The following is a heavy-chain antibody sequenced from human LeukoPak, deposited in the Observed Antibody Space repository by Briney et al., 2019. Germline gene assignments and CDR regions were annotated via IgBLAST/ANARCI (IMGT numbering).Heavy chain of an antibody. Sequence: GESLKISCKGSRYSFTSYWIGWVRQMPGKGLEWMGIIYPGDSDTRYSPSFQGQVTISADKSISTAYLQWNSLKASDTAMYYCARFVGACSGGSCYSDYWGQGTQVTVSS. CDR2: IYPGDSDT. CDR1: RYSFTSYW. D-gene: IGHD2-15*01. CDR3: ARFVGACSGGSCYSDY. V-gene: IGHV5-51*01. J-gene: IGHJ4*02.